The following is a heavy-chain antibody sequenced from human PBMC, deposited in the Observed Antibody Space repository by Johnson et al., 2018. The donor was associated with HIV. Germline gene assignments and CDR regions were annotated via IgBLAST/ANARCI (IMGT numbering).Heavy chain of an antibody. D-gene: IGHD3-16*01. V-gene: IGHV3-23*04. J-gene: IGHJ3*02. CDR1: GFTFSRYA. CDR3: ARDGGGRDAFDI. CDR2: ISGSGGST. Sequence: VQLVESGGGLVQPGGSLRLSCAASGFTFSRYAMSWVRQAPGKGLECVSAISGSGGSTYYADSVKGRFTISSDNAEHSLYLQMNSLRAEDTAVYYCARDGGGRDAFDIWGQGTMVTVSS.